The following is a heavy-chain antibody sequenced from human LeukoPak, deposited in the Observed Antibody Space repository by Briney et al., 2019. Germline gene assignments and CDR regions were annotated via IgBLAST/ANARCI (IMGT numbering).Heavy chain of an antibody. V-gene: IGHV3-20*04. CDR3: ARSQYYDFWSGYYLGGYGMDV. CDR2: INWNGGST. Sequence: GGSLRLFCGASGFTFSSYWMSWVRQAPGKGLEWVSGINWNGGSTGYADSVKGRFTISRDNAKNSLYLQMNSLRAEDTALYYCARSQYYDFWSGYYLGGYGMDVWGQGTTVTVSS. J-gene: IGHJ6*02. D-gene: IGHD3-3*01. CDR1: GFTFSSYW.